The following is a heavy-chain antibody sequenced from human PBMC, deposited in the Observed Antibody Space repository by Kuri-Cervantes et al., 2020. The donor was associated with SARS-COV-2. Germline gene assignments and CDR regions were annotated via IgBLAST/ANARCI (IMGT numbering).Heavy chain of an antibody. Sequence: GGSLRLSCAASGFTFSSYGMHWVRQAPGKGLEWVAVIWYDGSNKYYADSVKGRFTISRDNSKNTLYLQMNSLRAEDAAVYYCATEGGIDDPFDYWGQGTLVT. D-gene: IGHD3-3*01. J-gene: IGHJ4*02. CDR3: ATEGGIDDPFDY. CDR1: GFTFSSYG. V-gene: IGHV3-33*01. CDR2: IWYDGSNK.